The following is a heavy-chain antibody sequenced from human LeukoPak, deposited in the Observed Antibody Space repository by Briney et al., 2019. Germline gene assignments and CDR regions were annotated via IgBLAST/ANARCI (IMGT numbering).Heavy chain of an antibody. CDR3: ARQGLSSGWNNWFDP. CDR2: VDPSDSYA. CDR1: GSSFTNYW. D-gene: IGHD6-19*01. J-gene: IGHJ5*02. Sequence: GASLRISCKGSGSSFTNYWITWVLQMPGKGLEWMGRVDPSDSYAYYSPSFQGHVTISTDKSITTAYLQWSSLKASDTAMYYCARQGLSSGWNNWFDPWGQGTLVTVSS. V-gene: IGHV5-10-1*01.